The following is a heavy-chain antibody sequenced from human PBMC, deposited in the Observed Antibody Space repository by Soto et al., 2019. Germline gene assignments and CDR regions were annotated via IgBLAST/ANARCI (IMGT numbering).Heavy chain of an antibody. CDR2: ISWNSGSI. CDR3: AKALSYYYYYMDV. J-gene: IGHJ6*03. CDR1: GFTFDDYA. D-gene: IGHD3-16*02. V-gene: IGHV3-9*01. Sequence: GGSLRLSCAASGFTFDDYAMHWVRQAPGKGLEWVSGISWNSGSIGYADSVKGRFTISRDNAKNSLYLQMNSLRAEDTALYYCAKALSYYYYYMDVWGKGTTVTVSS.